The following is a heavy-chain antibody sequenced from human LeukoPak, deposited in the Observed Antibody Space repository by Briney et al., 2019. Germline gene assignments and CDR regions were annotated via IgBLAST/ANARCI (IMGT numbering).Heavy chain of an antibody. D-gene: IGHD7-27*01. Sequence: SETLSLTCAVYGGSFSGYYWSWIRQPPGKGLEWIGEINHSGSTNYNPSLKSRVTISVDTSKDQFSLKLSSVTAADTAVYYCASELGIDYWGQGTLVTVSS. CDR1: GGSFSGYY. CDR2: INHSGST. V-gene: IGHV4-34*01. CDR3: ASELGIDY. J-gene: IGHJ4*02.